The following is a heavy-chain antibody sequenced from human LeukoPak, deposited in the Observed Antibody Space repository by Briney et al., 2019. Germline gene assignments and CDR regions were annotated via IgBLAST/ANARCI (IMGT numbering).Heavy chain of an antibody. D-gene: IGHD4-23*01. Sequence: PGGSLRLSCAASGFTVSSNYMSWVRQAPGKGLEWVSSLYSGGSTGYAGSVKGRFTISRDKSQNTLYLQMSSLRVEDAAVYYCATAGGNAPRLLDYWGQGTLVTVSS. CDR2: LYSGGST. CDR3: ATAGGNAPRLLDY. J-gene: IGHJ4*02. CDR1: GFTVSSNY. V-gene: IGHV3-66*02.